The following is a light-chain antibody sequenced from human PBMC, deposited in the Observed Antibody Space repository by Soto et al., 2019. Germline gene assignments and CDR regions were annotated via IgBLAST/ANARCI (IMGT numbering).Light chain of an antibody. V-gene: IGLV2-14*01. CDR2: AAS. J-gene: IGLJ3*02. CDR3: SSSSTTNTVV. CDR1: SSDVGGYNY. Sequence: QSVLTQPASESGSPGQSITISCTGTSSDVGGYNYVSWYQQHPGKAPRLMIYAASNRPPGVSNRFSGSKSGNTASLTISGLQAEDDAEYYCSSSSTTNTVVFGGGTKLTVL.